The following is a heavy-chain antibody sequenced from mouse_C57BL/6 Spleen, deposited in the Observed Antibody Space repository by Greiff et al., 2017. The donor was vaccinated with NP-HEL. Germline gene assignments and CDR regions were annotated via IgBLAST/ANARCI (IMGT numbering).Heavy chain of an antibody. Sequence: EVQRVESGGGLVQPGGSLKLSCAASGFTFSDYYMYWVRQTPEKRLEWVAYISNGGGSTYYPDSVKGRFTISSDNAKNTLYLQMSSPKSDDTAMYYCARLPYCYGSSSWFAYWGQGTLVTVSA. CDR3: ARLPYCYGSSSWFAY. V-gene: IGHV5-12*01. CDR2: ISNGGGST. J-gene: IGHJ3*01. D-gene: IGHD1-1*01. CDR1: GFTFSDYY.